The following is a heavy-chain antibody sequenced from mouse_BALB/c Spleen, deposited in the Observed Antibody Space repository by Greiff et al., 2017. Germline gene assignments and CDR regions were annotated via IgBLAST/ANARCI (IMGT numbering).Heavy chain of an antibody. V-gene: IGHV5-6-4*01. J-gene: IGHJ2*01. CDR1: GFTFSSYT. Sequence: EVQVVESGGGLVKPGGSLKLSCAASGFTFSSYTMSWVRQTPEKRLEWVATISSGGSYTYYPDSVKGRFTISRDNAKNTLYLQMSSLKSEDTAMYYCTRDEEVRRKRGFDYWGQGTTLTVSS. CDR3: TRDEEVRRKRGFDY. D-gene: IGHD2-14*01. CDR2: ISSGGSYT.